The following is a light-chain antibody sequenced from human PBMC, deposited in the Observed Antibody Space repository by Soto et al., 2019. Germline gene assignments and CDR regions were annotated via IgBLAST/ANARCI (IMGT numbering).Light chain of an antibody. Sequence: QSVLTQPASVSGAPGQRVTISCTGSSSNIGAGYDVHWYQQLPGTAPKLLIYGNSNRPSGVPDRFSGSKSGTSASLAIAGLQAEDEADYYCQSYDSSLSTFFGTGTKLTVL. V-gene: IGLV1-40*01. CDR2: GNS. CDR3: QSYDSSLSTF. J-gene: IGLJ1*01. CDR1: SSNIGAGYD.